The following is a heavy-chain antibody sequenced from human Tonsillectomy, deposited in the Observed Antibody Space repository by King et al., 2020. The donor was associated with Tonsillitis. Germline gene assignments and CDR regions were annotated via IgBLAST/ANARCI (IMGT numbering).Heavy chain of an antibody. J-gene: IGHJ4*02. CDR2: ISSSSATI. D-gene: IGHD3-16*01. Sequence: VQLVESGGGLVQPGGSLRLSCAASGFTFSIYSMNWVRQAPGKGLEWVSYISSSSATIYYADSVKGRFTISRDNAKNSLYLQMNSLRAEDTAVYYCARDVDDYVWESTGFSDYWGQGALVTVSS. V-gene: IGHV3-48*04. CDR1: GFTFSIYS. CDR3: ARDVDDYVWESTGFSDY.